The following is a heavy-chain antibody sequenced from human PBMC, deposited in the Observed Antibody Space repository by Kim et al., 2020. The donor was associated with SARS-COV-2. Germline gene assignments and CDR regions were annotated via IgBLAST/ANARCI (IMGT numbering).Heavy chain of an antibody. J-gene: IGHJ4*01. CDR1: GFTFDNYA. Sequence: GGSLRLSCAASGFTFDNYAMNWVRQAPGKGLEWMSSISGGAGNTYYADSVRGRFTISRDNSKNTLYLQMNSLKGEDTAVYYCAKDDNGDYVRFWGQGTLGTVSS. CDR2: ISGGAGNT. V-gene: IGHV3-23*01. D-gene: IGHD4-17*01. CDR3: AKDDNGDYVRF.